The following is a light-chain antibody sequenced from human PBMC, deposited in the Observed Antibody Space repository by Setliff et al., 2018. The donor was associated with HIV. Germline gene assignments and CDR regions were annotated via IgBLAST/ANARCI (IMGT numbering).Light chain of an antibody. V-gene: IGKV3-15*01. CDR1: HSVSNH. J-gene: IGKJ4*01. CDR2: DAS. CDR3: QQYHTWPLT. Sequence: EVVMTQSPVTLSVSLGERASLSCKTSHSVSNHLAWYQQRPGQTPRLLIYDASSRATGLPARFSGSGSGTDFTLTINSLQSEDSAVYYCQQYHTWPLTVGGGTKVDIK.